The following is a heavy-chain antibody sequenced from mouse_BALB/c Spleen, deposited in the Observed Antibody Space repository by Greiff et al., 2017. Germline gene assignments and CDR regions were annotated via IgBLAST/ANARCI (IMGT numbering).Heavy chain of an antibody. V-gene: IGHV5-6-3*01. CDR3: ARDRGYYGSPYYFDY. CDR1: GFTFSSYG. Sequence: EVKLMESGGGLVQPGGSLKLSCAASGFTFSSYGMSWVRQTPDKRLELVATINSNGGSTYYPDSVKGRFTISRDNAKNTLYLQMSSLKSEDTAMYYCARDRGYYGSPYYFDYWGQGTTLTVSS. J-gene: IGHJ2*01. CDR2: INSNGGST. D-gene: IGHD1-1*01.